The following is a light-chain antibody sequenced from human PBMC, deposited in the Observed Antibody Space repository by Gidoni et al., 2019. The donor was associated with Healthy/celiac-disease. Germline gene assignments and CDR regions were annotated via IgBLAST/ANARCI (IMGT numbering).Light chain of an antibody. CDR3: SSYTSSSHVV. Sequence: QSALTQPASVSGSPGQSITISCTGTSSDVGGYNYVSWYQQHPGKAPKLMIYDVSNRPSGVSNRFSGSKSGNTASLTISGLQAEDEADYYCSSYTSSSHVVFGGGTKLTVV. CDR1: SSDVGGYNY. V-gene: IGLV2-14*01. CDR2: DVS. J-gene: IGLJ2*01.